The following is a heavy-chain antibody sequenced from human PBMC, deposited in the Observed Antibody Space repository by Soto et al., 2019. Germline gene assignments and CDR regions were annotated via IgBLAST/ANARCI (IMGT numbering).Heavy chain of an antibody. D-gene: IGHD3-3*01. CDR1: GYTFTSYY. J-gene: IGHJ6*02. Sequence: QVQLVQSGAEVKKPGASVKVSCQTSGYTFTSYYIHWVRQAPGQGLAWMGIINPSGGYTKYSKKFKDRVTMTRDAAKNIVYMELSSLTSEDTAVYFCARSRSMGDWSDSVTTYAYGMDVWGQGTKVTVSS. CDR3: ARSRSMGDWSDSVTTYAYGMDV. V-gene: IGHV1-46*01. CDR2: INPSGGYT.